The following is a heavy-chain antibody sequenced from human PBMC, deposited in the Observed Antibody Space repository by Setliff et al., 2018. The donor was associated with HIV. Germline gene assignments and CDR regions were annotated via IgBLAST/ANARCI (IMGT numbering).Heavy chain of an antibody. Sequence: PSETLSLTCTVSSASISSHYSSHYWSWIRQPPGKGLEWIGEINHSGISNFNPSLKSRVTIPIDTPRNRFSLKLSSVTAADTAVYYCARGGGFWSGQLDFWGQGTLVTVSS. J-gene: IGHJ4*02. CDR2: INHSGIS. CDR1: SASISSHYSSHY. D-gene: IGHD3-3*01. CDR3: ARGGGFWSGQLDF. V-gene: IGHV4-39*07.